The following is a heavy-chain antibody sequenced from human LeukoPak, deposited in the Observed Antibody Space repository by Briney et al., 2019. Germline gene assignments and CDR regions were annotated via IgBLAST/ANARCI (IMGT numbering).Heavy chain of an antibody. D-gene: IGHD6-19*01. CDR2: ISGSSGII. CDR1: GFTFNTYT. Sequence: GGSLRLSCAASGFTFNTYTMNWVRQAPGKGLVWVSYISGSSGIIDYADSVRGRFIVSRDNSKNTLYLQMNSLRADDTAVYYCARETPAVAGAFDYWGQGTLVTVSS. V-gene: IGHV3-48*01. J-gene: IGHJ4*02. CDR3: ARETPAVAGAFDY.